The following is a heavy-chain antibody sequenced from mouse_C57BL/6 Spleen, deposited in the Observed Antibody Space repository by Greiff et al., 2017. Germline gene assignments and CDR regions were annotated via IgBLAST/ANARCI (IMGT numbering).Heavy chain of an antibody. CDR3: ARVDYDSY. J-gene: IGHJ3*01. Sequence: EVQLVQSGPGLVKPSQSLSLTCNVTGYSITSGYDWHWNRHFPGNKLEWMGYITYSGSTNYNPSLKSRISITHDTSKNHFFMKLNSVTTEDTGTYYCARVDYDSYWGQGTLVTVSA. D-gene: IGHD2-4*01. CDR1: GYSITSGYD. V-gene: IGHV3-1*01. CDR2: ITYSGST.